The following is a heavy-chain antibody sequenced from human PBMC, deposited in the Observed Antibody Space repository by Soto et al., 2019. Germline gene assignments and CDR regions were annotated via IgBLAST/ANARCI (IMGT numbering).Heavy chain of an antibody. D-gene: IGHD2-2*01. V-gene: IGHV4-59*08. Sequence: SETLSLTCTVSGGSISSYYWSWIRQPPGKGLEWIGYIYYSGSTYYNPSLKSRVTISVDTSKNQFSLKLSSVTAADTAVYYCASVPGPYYYGMDVWGQGTTVTVSS. CDR1: GGSISSYY. CDR3: ASVPGPYYYGMDV. CDR2: IYYSGST. J-gene: IGHJ6*02.